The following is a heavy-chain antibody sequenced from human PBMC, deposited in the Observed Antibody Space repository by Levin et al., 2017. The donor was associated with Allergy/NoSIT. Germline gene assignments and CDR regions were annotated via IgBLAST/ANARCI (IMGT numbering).Heavy chain of an antibody. CDR1: GFTFSSYA. J-gene: IGHJ3*02. V-gene: IGHV3-23*01. CDR3: AKLYSISSYDAFDI. D-gene: IGHD6-6*01. CDR2: VSGSGSST. Sequence: QPGGSLRLSCAASGFTFSSYAMSWVRQAPGKGLEWVSVVSGSGSSTYHADSVKGRFTISRDNSKNTLYLQMNSLRAEDTAVYYCAKLYSISSYDAFDIWGQGTMVTVSS.